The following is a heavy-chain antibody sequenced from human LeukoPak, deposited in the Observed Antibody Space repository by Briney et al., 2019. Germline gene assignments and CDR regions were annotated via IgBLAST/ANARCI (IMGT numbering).Heavy chain of an antibody. J-gene: IGHJ6*03. V-gene: IGHV4-34*01. CDR3: ARGRGCSSTSCYTDYYYYMDV. CDR1: GGSFSGYY. CDR2: IKHSGST. D-gene: IGHD2-2*02. Sequence: KPSETLSLTRAVYGGSFSGYYWSWIRQPPGKGLEWIGEIKHSGSTNYNPSLQSRVTISVDTSKNQFSLRLTSVTAADTAVYYCARGRGCSSTSCYTDYYYYMDVWGKGTTVTVSS.